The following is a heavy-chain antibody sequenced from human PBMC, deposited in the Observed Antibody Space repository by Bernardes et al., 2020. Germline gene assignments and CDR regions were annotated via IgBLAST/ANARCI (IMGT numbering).Heavy chain of an antibody. Sequence: GGSLRLSCSGSGFTFSSYDMNWARQAPGKGLEWVSYISSSSSIKHYADSVRGRFTISRDRAKNSLYLQMNSLRDEDTAVYYCARSRPGYSSDWYYSFDYWGQGTLVTVSS. CDR3: ARSRPGYSSDWYYSFDY. J-gene: IGHJ4*02. CDR2: ISSSSSIK. CDR1: GFTFSSYD. V-gene: IGHV3-48*02. D-gene: IGHD6-19*01.